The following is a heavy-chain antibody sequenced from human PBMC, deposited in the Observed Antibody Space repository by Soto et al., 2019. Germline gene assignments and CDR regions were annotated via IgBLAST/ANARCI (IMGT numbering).Heavy chain of an antibody. J-gene: IGHJ3*02. D-gene: IGHD2-15*01. V-gene: IGHV3-23*01. Sequence: GESLKISCAASGFMFTNHGMNWVRQAPGKGLEWVSGISGGGGDTSYADSVRGRFTCSRDNSKNTLYLQMNSLRAEDTALYYCAKSLFGGPDIWGQGTMVTVSS. CDR1: GFMFTNHG. CDR3: AKSLFGGPDI. CDR2: ISGGGGDT.